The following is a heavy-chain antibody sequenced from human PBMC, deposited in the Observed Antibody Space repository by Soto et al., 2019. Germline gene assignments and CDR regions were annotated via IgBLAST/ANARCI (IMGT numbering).Heavy chain of an antibody. CDR1: GGSFSGYY. J-gene: IGHJ6*02. D-gene: IGHD2-2*02. Sequence: SETLSLTCAVYGGSFSGYYWSWIRQPPGKGLEWIGEINHSGSTNYNPSLKSRVTISVDTSKNQFSLKLSSVTAADTAVYYCARTIPGYCSSTSCYNYGMDVWGQGTTVTVSS. CDR2: INHSGST. V-gene: IGHV4-34*01. CDR3: ARTIPGYCSSTSCYNYGMDV.